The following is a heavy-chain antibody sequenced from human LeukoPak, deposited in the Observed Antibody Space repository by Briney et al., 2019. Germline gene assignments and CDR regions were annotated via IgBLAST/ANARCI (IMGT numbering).Heavy chain of an antibody. D-gene: IGHD5-24*01. J-gene: IGHJ4*02. Sequence: GASVKVSCKASGYTFTSYDINWVRQATGQGLEWMGWMNPNSGNTGYAQKFQGRVTMTRNTSISTAYMELSSLRSEDTAMYYCARADQWDGYKYYFDYWGQGTLVTVSS. CDR2: MNPNSGNT. V-gene: IGHV1-8*01. CDR1: GYTFTSYD. CDR3: ARADQWDGYKYYFDY.